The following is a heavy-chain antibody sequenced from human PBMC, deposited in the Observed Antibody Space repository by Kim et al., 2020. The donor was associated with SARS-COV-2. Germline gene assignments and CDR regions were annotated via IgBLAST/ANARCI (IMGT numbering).Heavy chain of an antibody. CDR1: GFPFSSFS. J-gene: IGHJ4*02. Sequence: GGSLRLSCAASGFPFSSFSMRWVRRAPGKGLEWVSSIKGSGNTTNYADSVKGRFTVSRDRSRNTVYLQMNSLRSEDSAIYFCAKDRSDPWFFEFWGQGTLVTVSS. V-gene: IGHV3-23*01. CDR3: AKDRSDPWFFEF. CDR2: IKGSGNTT. D-gene: IGHD3-9*01.